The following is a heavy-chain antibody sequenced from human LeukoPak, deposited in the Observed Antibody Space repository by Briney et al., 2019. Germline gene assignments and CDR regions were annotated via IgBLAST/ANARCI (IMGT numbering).Heavy chain of an antibody. Sequence: GGSLRLSCAASGFTFSSYAMSWVRHAPGKELEWVSAISGSDGSTYSADSVKGRFTISRDNSKNTLYLQMNSLRAEDTAVYYCAKQSRGNCYSNFDYWGQGTLVTVSS. CDR1: GFTFSSYA. CDR2: ISGSDGST. D-gene: IGHD2-15*01. J-gene: IGHJ4*02. V-gene: IGHV3-23*01. CDR3: AKQSRGNCYSNFDY.